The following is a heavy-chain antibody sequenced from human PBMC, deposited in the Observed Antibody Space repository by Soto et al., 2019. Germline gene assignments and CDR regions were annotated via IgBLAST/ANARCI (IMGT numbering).Heavy chain of an antibody. CDR2: MNPNSGNT. CDR1: GYTFTGYD. CDR3: ARGKAGNYPG. D-gene: IGHD1-7*01. J-gene: IGHJ4*02. Sequence: ASVKVSCKASGYTFTGYDINWVRQAIGQGLEWMGWMNPNSGNTGFAQKFQGRVTMTRNTSISTAYMELNSLTSEDTAVYYCARGKAGNYPGWGQGTRVTVSS. V-gene: IGHV1-8*01.